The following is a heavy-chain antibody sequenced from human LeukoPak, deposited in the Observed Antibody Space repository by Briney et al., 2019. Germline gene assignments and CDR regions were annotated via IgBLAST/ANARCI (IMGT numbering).Heavy chain of an antibody. CDR2: INTEGRST. Sequence: GGSLRLSCAASGFTFRTSWMHWVRPAPGKGLVRVSHINTEGRSTRYADSVKGRFTVSRDNSKDTLYLQMNSLRADDTAVYYCARGGTDILLEPPAIPFDYWGQGALVTVSS. V-gene: IGHV3-74*01. J-gene: IGHJ4*02. CDR3: ARGGTDILLEPPAIPFDY. CDR1: GFTFRTSW. D-gene: IGHD2-8*01.